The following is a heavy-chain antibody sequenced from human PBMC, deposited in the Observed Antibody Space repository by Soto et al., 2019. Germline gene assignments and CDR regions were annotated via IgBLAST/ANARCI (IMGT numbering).Heavy chain of an antibody. Sequence: GEYLKISCQSSGYTFSNFWIGWVRQLPGKGLEWMGIIYPGDHQTRYSPSFHGKVTISADRSINPAYLQWNSLEASDTAFYFCARSPRSSPYFDYWGQGALVTVSS. CDR3: ARSPRSSPYFDY. CDR1: GYTFSNFW. D-gene: IGHD6-13*01. J-gene: IGHJ4*02. V-gene: IGHV5-51*01. CDR2: IYPGDHQT.